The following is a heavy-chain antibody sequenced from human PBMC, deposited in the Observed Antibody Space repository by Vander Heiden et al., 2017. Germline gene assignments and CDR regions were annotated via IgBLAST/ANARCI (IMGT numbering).Heavy chain of an antibody. CDR2: ISRSSSYI. D-gene: IGHD7-27*01. V-gene: IGHV3-21*01. Sequence: EVQLVESGGGLVKPGGSLRLSCAASGFTFSSYSMNWVRQAQGKGLEWVSSISRSSSYIYYADSVKGRFTISRDNAKNSLYLQMNSLRAEDTAVYYCAKNWGADYWGQGTLVTVSS. J-gene: IGHJ4*02. CDR1: GFTFSSYS. CDR3: AKNWGADY.